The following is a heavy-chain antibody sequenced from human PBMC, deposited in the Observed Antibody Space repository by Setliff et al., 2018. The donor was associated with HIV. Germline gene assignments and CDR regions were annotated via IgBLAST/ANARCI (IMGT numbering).Heavy chain of an antibody. CDR2: IIPIFGTA. V-gene: IGHV1-69*05. D-gene: IGHD1-1*01. CDR1: GGTFSSYA. CDR3: ARVKELERLDAFDI. J-gene: IGHJ3*02. Sequence: SVKVSCKASGGTFSSYAISWVRQAPGQGLEWMGGIIPIFGTANYAQKFRGRVTMTTETSTSTAYMELKSLRSDDTAVYYCARVKELERLDAFDIWGQGTMVTVSS.